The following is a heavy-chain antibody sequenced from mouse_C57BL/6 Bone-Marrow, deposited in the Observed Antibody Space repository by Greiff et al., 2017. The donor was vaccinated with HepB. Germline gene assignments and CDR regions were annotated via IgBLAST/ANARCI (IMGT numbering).Heavy chain of an antibody. V-gene: IGHV3-8*01. D-gene: IGHD2-12*01. J-gene: IGHJ2*01. CDR2: ISYSGST. CDR3: ARGRNYSHFDY. CDR1: GYAITSDY. Sequence: EVHLVESGPGLAKPSQTLSLTCSVTGYAITSDYWNWIRKFPGNKLEYMGYISYSGSTYYNPSLKSRISIMRDTSKNLYYLQCNSFTTEDTATYYCARGRNYSHFDYWGKGTTLTVSS.